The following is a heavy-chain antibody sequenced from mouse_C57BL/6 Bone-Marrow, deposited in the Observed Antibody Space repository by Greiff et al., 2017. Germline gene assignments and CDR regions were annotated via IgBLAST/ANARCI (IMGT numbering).Heavy chain of an antibody. CDR1: GFTFSDYG. Sequence: EVKLVESGGGLVKPGGSLKLSCAASGFTFSDYGMHWVRQAPEKGLEWVAYISRGSSNIYYADTVKGRFTISRDNAKNTLFLQMPSLRSEDTAMYYCARETVVAPFAYWGQGTLVTVSA. D-gene: IGHD1-1*01. CDR2: ISRGSSNI. J-gene: IGHJ3*01. CDR3: ARETVVAPFAY. V-gene: IGHV5-17*01.